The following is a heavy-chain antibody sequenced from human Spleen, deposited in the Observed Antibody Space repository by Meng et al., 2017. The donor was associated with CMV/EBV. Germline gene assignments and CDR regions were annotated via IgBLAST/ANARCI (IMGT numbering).Heavy chain of an antibody. CDR1: GFSVSNKY. J-gene: IGHJ4*02. D-gene: IGHD1-26*01. V-gene: IGHV3-11*01. CDR3: ARESEEDLSGSYQTAPFDY. CDR2: ISSSGSTI. Sequence: GGSLRLSCAVSGFSVSNKYMSWIRQAPGKGLEWVSYISSSGSTIYYADSVKGRFTISRDNAKNSLYLQMNSLRAEDTAVYYCARESEEDLSGSYQTAPFDYWGQGTLVTVSS.